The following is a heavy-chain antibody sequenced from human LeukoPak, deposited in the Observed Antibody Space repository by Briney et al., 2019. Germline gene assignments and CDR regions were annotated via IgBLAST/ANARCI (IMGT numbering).Heavy chain of an antibody. CDR3: ARDVVPGGKTPPHDY. J-gene: IGHJ4*02. Sequence: GGSLRLSCAASGFTFSSYSMNWVRQAPGKGLGWVSSISSSSSYIYYADSVKGRFTISRDNAKNSLYLQMNSLRAEDTAVYYCARDVVPGGKTPPHDYWGQGTLVTVSS. D-gene: IGHD1-26*01. V-gene: IGHV3-21*01. CDR1: GFTFSSYS. CDR2: ISSSSSYI.